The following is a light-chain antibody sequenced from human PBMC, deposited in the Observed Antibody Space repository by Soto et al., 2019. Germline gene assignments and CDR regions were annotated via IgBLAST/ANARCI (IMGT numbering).Light chain of an antibody. V-gene: IGLV2-14*03. Sequence: QSALTQPASVSGSPGQSITISCTGTSSDVGGYNYVSWYQHHPGKAPKRIIYDVSNRPSGVSNRFSASKSDNTASLTISGLQAEDEADYYCSSYSTNSPVLLGGGTKLTVL. CDR1: SSDVGGYNY. J-gene: IGLJ2*01. CDR2: DVS. CDR3: SSYSTNSPVL.